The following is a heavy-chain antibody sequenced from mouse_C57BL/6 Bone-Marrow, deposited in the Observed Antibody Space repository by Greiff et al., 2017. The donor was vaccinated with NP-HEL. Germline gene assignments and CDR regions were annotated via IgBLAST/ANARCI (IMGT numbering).Heavy chain of an antibody. D-gene: IGHD2-1*01. V-gene: IGHV1-69*01. CDR2: IDPSASYT. Sequence: VQLQQPGAELVMPGASVKLSCKASGYTFTSYWMHWVKQRPGQGLEWIGEIDPSASYTNYNQKFKGKSTLTVDKSSSTAYMQLSSLTSEDSAVYYGARGNMVKTVDYWGQGTTLTVSS. CDR3: ARGNMVKTVDY. J-gene: IGHJ2*01. CDR1: GYTFTSYW.